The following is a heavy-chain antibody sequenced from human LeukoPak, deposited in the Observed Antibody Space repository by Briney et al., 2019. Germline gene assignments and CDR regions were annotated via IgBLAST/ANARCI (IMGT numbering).Heavy chain of an antibody. CDR2: IHTDGTK. Sequence: GGSLRLSCEISGFSVSVNYINWVRQAPGKGLEWVSVIHTDGTKYYGDSVKGRFIISRDESKNTVHLQMNSLRAEDTAMYYCARDPLSWEIRGWDDGYGVRGQGTMVTVSS. CDR3: ARDPLSWEIRGWDDGYGV. V-gene: IGHV3-53*01. D-gene: IGHD1-26*01. CDR1: GFSVSVNY. J-gene: IGHJ3*01.